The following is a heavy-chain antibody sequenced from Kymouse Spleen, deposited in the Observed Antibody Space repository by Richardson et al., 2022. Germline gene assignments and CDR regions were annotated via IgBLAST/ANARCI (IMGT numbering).Heavy chain of an antibody. J-gene: IGHJ6*02. CDR1: GYSFTSYW. Sequence: EVQLVQSGAEVKKPGESLKISCKGSGYSFTSYWIGWVRQMPGKGLEWMGIIYPGDSDTRYSPSFQGQVTISADKSISTAYLQWSSLKASDTAMYYCARREYSSSYYYYYGMDVWGQGTTVTVSS. CDR3: ARREYSSSYYYYYGMDV. CDR2: IYPGDSDT. D-gene: IGHD6-6*01. V-gene: IGHV5-51*01.